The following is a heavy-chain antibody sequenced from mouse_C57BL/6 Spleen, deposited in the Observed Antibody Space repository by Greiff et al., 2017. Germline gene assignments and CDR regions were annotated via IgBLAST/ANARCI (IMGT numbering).Heavy chain of an antibody. Sequence: EVQLVESGPELVKPGASVKISCKASGYTFTDYYMNWVKQSHGKSLEWIGDINPNNGGTSYNQKFKGKATLTVDKSSSTAYMELRSLTSEDSAVYYCAREGTTVVAWYFDVWGTGTTVTVSS. D-gene: IGHD1-1*01. V-gene: IGHV1-26*01. CDR3: AREGTTVVAWYFDV. J-gene: IGHJ1*03. CDR2: INPNNGGT. CDR1: GYTFTDYY.